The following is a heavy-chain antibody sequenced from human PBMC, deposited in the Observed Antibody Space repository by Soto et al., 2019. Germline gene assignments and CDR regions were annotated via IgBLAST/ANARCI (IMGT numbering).Heavy chain of an antibody. V-gene: IGHV4-31*03. Sequence: QVQLQESGPGLVKPSQTLSLTCTVSGGSISSGGYYWSWIRQHPGKGLEWIGYIYYSGSTYYNPSLKSRVTISVDTSKNQFSLKLSSVTVADTAVYYCAREGRAVYYFDYWGQGTLVTVSS. CDR3: AREGRAVYYFDY. CDR2: IYYSGST. CDR1: GGSISSGGYY. J-gene: IGHJ4*02.